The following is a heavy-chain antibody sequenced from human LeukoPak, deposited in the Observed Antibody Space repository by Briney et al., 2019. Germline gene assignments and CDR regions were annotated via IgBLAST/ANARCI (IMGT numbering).Heavy chain of an antibody. CDR3: ASMPAD. CDR2: IFYSGST. Sequence: PSETLSLTCAVSGASISSYHWSWIRQPPGKGLEWIGYIFYSGSTNYNPSLKSRVTISVDTSKNQFSLKVSSVTAADTAVYYCASMPADWGQGTLVTVSS. CDR1: GASISSYH. J-gene: IGHJ4*02. D-gene: IGHD2-2*01. V-gene: IGHV4-59*01.